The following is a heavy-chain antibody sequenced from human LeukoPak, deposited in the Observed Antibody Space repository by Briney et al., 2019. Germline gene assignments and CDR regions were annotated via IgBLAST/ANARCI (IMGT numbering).Heavy chain of an antibody. J-gene: IGHJ4*02. CDR1: GYTFTGYY. CDR3: ARDFRHSSGDDDY. CDR2: INPNSGGT. V-gene: IGHV1-2*02. Sequence: ASVKVSCKASGYTFTGYYMHWVRQAPGQGLEWMGWINPNSGGTNYAQKFQGRVTMTRDTSISTAYMELSRLRSDDTAVYYCARDFRHSSGDDDYWGQGTLVTVSS. D-gene: IGHD3-22*01.